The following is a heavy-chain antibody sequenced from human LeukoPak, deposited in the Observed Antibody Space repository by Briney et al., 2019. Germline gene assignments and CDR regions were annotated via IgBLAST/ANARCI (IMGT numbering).Heavy chain of an antibody. CDR1: GFTFSSYA. V-gene: IGHV3-30-3*01. Sequence: GRSLRLSCAASGFTFSSYAMHWVRQAPGKGLEWVAVISYDGSNKYYADSVKGRFTISRDNSKNTLYLQMNSLRAEDTAVYYCARDTRKFWSGSTYYYGMDVWGQGTTVTVSS. J-gene: IGHJ6*02. CDR3: ARDTRKFWSGSTYYYGMDV. D-gene: IGHD3-3*01. CDR2: ISYDGSNK.